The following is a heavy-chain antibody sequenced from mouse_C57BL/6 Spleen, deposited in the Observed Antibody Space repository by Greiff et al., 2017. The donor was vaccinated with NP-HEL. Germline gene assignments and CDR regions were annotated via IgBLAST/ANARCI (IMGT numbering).Heavy chain of an antibody. Sequence: VQLQESGAELVRPGASVTLSCKASGYTFTDYEMHWVKQTPVHGLEWIGAIDPETGGTAYNQKFKGKAILTADKSSSTAYMELRSLTSEDSAVYYCTRTSLGFDYWGQSTTLTVSS. CDR1: GYTFTDYE. J-gene: IGHJ2*01. V-gene: IGHV1-15*01. CDR3: TRTSLGFDY. CDR2: IDPETGGT.